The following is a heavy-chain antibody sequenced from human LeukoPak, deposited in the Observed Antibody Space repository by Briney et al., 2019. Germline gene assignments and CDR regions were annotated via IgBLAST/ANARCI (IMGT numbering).Heavy chain of an antibody. CDR3: ARDLTYSSGWYWFDP. J-gene: IGHJ5*02. V-gene: IGHV1-2*06. D-gene: IGHD6-19*01. CDR2: INPDSGGT. CDR1: AHTFTGDY. Sequence: GASVKVSCKASAHTFTGDYMHWVRQAPGQGLEWMGRINPDSGGTKYAQRFQGRVTMTRDTSISTAYMELGRLRFDDTAMYYCARDLTYSSGWYWFDPWGQGTLVTVSS.